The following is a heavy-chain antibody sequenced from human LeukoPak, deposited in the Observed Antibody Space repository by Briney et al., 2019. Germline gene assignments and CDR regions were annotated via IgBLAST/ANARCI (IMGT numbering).Heavy chain of an antibody. Sequence: HPGGSLRLSCEASGFTFSSHWMHWVRKAPGKGLVWVSHIKTDGSITNYAESVKGRFTISRDNARNTLYPQMNSLRAEDTAVYYCGRDLNYNQIDYWGQGTLVTVSS. V-gene: IGHV3-74*01. CDR3: GRDLNYNQIDY. CDR1: GFTFSSHW. D-gene: IGHD4-11*01. CDR2: IKTDGSIT. J-gene: IGHJ4*02.